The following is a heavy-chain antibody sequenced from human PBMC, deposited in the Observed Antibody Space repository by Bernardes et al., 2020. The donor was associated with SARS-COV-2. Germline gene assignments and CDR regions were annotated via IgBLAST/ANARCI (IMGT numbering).Heavy chain of an antibody. D-gene: IGHD3-3*02. Sequence: SGHTLGKPPQTLTLTCPFSWFSLSPSGMCVSWIRQPPGKALEWLARIDWDDDNYYSTSLKTRLTISKDTSKNQVVLTMTNMDPVDTATYYCAREVLAFDYWGQGTLVTVSS. CDR1: WFSLSPSGMC. CDR3: AREVLAFDY. J-gene: IGHJ4*02. CDR2: IDWDDDN. V-gene: IGHV2-70*11.